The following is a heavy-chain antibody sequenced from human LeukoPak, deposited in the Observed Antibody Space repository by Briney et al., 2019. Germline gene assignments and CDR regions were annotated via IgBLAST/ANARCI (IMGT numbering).Heavy chain of an antibody. J-gene: IGHJ4*02. V-gene: IGHV4-34*01. CDR3: ASKTYYYGSGSYYRY. Sequence: PSETLSLTCAVYGGSFSGYYWNWIRQPPGKGLEWIGEINHSGSTNYNPSLKSRVTISVDTSKNQFSLKLSSVTAADTAVYYCASKTYYYGSGSYYRYWGQGTLVTVSS. CDR2: INHSGST. CDR1: GGSFSGYY. D-gene: IGHD3-10*01.